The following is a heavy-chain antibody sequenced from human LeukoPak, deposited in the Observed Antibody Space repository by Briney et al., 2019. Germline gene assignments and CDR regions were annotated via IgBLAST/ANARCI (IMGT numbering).Heavy chain of an antibody. J-gene: IGHJ5*02. CDR2: IYSGDGNT. V-gene: IGHV3-53*01. Sequence: GGSLRLSCAASGFSVSTNFMSWVRQAPGKGLEWVSVIYSGDGNTYYADSVKGRFTISRDNSKNVLYLQMNSLRAEDTAMYYCARDGSGSGFNWFDPWGQGTLVTVSS. CDR3: ARDGSGSGFNWFDP. CDR1: GFSVSTNF. D-gene: IGHD3-10*01.